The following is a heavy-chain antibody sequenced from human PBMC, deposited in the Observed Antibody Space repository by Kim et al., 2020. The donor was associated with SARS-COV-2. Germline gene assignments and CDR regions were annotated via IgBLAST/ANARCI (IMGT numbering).Heavy chain of an antibody. J-gene: IGHJ4*02. CDR1: GGSFSGYY. CDR2: INHSGST. D-gene: IGHD2-15*01. V-gene: IGHV4-34*01. Sequence: SETLSLTCAVYGGSFSGYYWSWIRQPPGKGLEWIGEINHSGSTNYNPSLKSRVTISVDTSKNQFSLKLSSVTAADTAVYYCARHGGNPLDYWGQGTLVTVSS. CDR3: ARHGGNPLDY.